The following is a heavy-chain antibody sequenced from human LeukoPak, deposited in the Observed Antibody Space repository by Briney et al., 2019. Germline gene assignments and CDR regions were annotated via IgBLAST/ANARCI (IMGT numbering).Heavy chain of an antibody. V-gene: IGHV4-59*01. CDR1: GGSISSYY. D-gene: IGHD3-10*01. CDR3: AREPRGSGMYYFDY. J-gene: IGHJ4*02. Sequence: SETLSLTCTVSGGSISSYYRSLIRQPPGKGLEWIGYIYYSGSTNYNPSLKSRVTISVDTSKNQFSLKLSSVTAADTAVYYCAREPRGSGMYYFDYWGQGTLVTVSS. CDR2: IYYSGST.